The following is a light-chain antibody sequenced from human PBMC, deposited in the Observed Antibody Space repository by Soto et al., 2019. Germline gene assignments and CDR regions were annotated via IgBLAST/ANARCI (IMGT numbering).Light chain of an antibody. CDR2: GAS. J-gene: IGKJ3*01. CDR3: QQYGSSPPT. V-gene: IGKV3-20*01. CDR1: QSVSSSY. Sequence: EIVLTQSPGTLSLSPGERATLSCRASQSVSSSYLAWYQQKPGQAPRLLIYGASSRATGIPDRFSGSGSGTDFTLTISRLVPEDFAVYYCQQYGSSPPTFGPGTKVDIK.